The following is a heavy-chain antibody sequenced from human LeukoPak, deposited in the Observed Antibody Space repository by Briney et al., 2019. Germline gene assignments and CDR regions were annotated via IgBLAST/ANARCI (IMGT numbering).Heavy chain of an antibody. CDR3: TRDTGTTGEVKFDP. CDR2: IYTSGST. D-gene: IGHD4-17*01. CDR1: GGSISSYY. Sequence: SETLSLTCTVSGGSISSYYWSWIRQPAGKGLEWIGRIYTSGSTTYNPSLKSRVTMSVDTSKSQFSLNLMSVTAADTAVYYCTRDTGTTGEVKFDPWGQGTWSPSPQ. J-gene: IGHJ5*02. V-gene: IGHV4-4*07.